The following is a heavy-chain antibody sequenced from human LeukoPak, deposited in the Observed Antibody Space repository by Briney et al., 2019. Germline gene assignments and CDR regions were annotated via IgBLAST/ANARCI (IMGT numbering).Heavy chain of an antibody. J-gene: IGHJ5*02. CDR3: ANFERTVAGPYNWFDP. Sequence: GRSLRLSCAASGFTFSSYAMHWVRQAPGKGLEWVAVISYDGSNKYYADSVKGRFTISRDNSRNTLHVQMNSLRVEDTAVYYCANFERTVAGPYNWFDPWGQGTLVTVSS. D-gene: IGHD6-19*01. CDR1: GFTFSSYA. V-gene: IGHV3-30-3*01. CDR2: ISYDGSNK.